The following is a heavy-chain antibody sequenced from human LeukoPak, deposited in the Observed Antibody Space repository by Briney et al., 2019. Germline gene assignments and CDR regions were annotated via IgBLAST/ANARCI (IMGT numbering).Heavy chain of an antibody. D-gene: IGHD2-2*01. J-gene: IGHJ4*02. CDR3: ARGQGYCSSTSCFPFDY. Sequence: SETLSLTCTVSGGSISSGGYYWSWIRQHPGKGLEWIGYIYYSGSTYYNPSLRSRVTISVDTSKNQFSLKLSSVTAADTAVYYCARGQGYCSSTSCFPFDYWGQGTLVTVSS. CDR2: IYYSGST. CDR1: GGSISSGGYY. V-gene: IGHV4-31*03.